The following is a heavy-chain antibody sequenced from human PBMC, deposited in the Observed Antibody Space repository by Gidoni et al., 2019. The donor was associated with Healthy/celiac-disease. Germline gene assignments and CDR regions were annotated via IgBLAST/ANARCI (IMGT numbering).Heavy chain of an antibody. CDR1: GFTFSSYA. Sequence: EVQLLESGGGLVQPGGSLRLSCAASGFTFSSYAMSWVRQAPGKGLEGVSAISGSGGSTYYADSVKGRFTISRDNSKNTLYLQMNSLRAEDTAVYYCAKALRRLGTYYYDSSGYYLNAFDIWGQGTMVTVSS. V-gene: IGHV3-23*01. J-gene: IGHJ3*02. CDR3: AKALRRLGTYYYDSSGYYLNAFDI. D-gene: IGHD3-22*01. CDR2: ISGSGGST.